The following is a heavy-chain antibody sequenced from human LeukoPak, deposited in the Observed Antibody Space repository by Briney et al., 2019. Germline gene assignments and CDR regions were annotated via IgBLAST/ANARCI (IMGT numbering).Heavy chain of an antibody. CDR3: ARVPSPWDIAAAGTVDY. J-gene: IGHJ4*02. V-gene: IGHV4-34*01. CDR2: INHSGST. D-gene: IGHD6-13*01. Sequence: PSETLSLTCAVYGGSFSGYYWSWIRQPPGKGLEWIGEINHSGSTNYNPAPKSRVTISVDTSKNQFSLKLSSVTAADTAVYYCARVPSPWDIAAAGTVDYWGQGTLVTVSS. CDR1: GGSFSGYY.